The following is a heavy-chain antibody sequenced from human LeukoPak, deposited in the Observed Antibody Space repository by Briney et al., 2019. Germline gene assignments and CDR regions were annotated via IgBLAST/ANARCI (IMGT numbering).Heavy chain of an antibody. CDR1: GFTFSTHW. V-gene: IGHV3-74*01. Sequence: GGSVRLSCAASGFTFSTHWMYWVRQAPGKELVWVSRISGDGSMTRYADSVKGRFTISRDNAKDTLFLQMTSLRVEDTAVYSCASLLTPYHGSGGGGVDVWGQGTTVTVSS. J-gene: IGHJ6*02. CDR3: ASLLTPYHGSGGGGVDV. CDR2: ISGDGSMT. D-gene: IGHD3-10*01.